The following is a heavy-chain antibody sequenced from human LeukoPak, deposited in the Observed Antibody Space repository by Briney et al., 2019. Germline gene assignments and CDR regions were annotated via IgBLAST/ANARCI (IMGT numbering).Heavy chain of an antibody. J-gene: IGHJ4*02. CDR2: ISPSGGIT. V-gene: IGHV3-23*01. D-gene: IGHD2-8*01. CDR3: ARRITYCTNGVCYDTYFDY. CDR1: GFTFSSHG. Sequence: GGSLRLSCAASGFTFSSHGMNWVRQAPGKGLEWVSGISPSGGITYYTDSVKGRFTISRDNSKNTVSLQMNSLRAEDTAVYYCARRITYCTNGVCYDTYFDYWGQGTLVTVSS.